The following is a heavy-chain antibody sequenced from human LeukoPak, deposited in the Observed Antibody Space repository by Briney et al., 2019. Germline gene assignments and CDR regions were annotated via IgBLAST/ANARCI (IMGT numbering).Heavy chain of an antibody. J-gene: IGHJ4*02. CDR1: GYTFTSYG. D-gene: IGHD2-21*02. CDR3: ARVHCGGDCYSPYYFDY. CDR2: ISAYNGNT. Sequence: EASVKVSCKASGYTFTSYGISWVRQAPGQGLEWMGWISAYNGNTNYAQKLQGRVTMTTDTSTSTAYMELRSLRSDDTAVYYCARVHCGGDCYSPYYFDYWGQGTLVTVSS. V-gene: IGHV1-18*01.